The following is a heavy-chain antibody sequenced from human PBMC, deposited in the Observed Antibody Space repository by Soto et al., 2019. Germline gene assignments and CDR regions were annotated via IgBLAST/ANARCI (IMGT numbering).Heavy chain of an antibody. CDR3: ARQGLGIQLWLEK. V-gene: IGHV4-59*01. CDR2: IYYSGST. J-gene: IGHJ4*02. CDR1: GCSISSYY. D-gene: IGHD5-18*01. Sequence: SXTLSLSCTVSGCSISSYYLIWIRHPPGKGLEWIGYIYYSGSTNYNPSLKSRVTISVDTSKNQFSLKLSSVTAADTAVYYCARQGLGIQLWLEKWGQGTLVTVSS.